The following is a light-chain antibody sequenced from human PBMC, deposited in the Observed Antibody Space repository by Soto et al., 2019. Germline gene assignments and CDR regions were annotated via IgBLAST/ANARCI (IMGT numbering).Light chain of an antibody. V-gene: IGLV2-23*01. Sequence: QPVLTQPASVSGSPGQSITISCTGTSSDIGNYNLVSWHQQHPGKAPKLMIHEDSKRPSGVSNRFSGSKSGNTASLTISGLRTEDEADYYCCSYAGSYTWVFGGGTKLTVL. CDR1: SSDIGNYNL. CDR3: CSYAGSYTWV. CDR2: EDS. J-gene: IGLJ3*02.